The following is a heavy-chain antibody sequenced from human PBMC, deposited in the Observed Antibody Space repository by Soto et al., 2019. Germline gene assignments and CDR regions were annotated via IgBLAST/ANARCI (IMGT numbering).Heavy chain of an antibody. Sequence: SETLSLTCAVSGGSISSSNWWSWVRQPPGKGLEWIGEIYHSGSTNYNPSLKSRVTISVGKSKNQFSLRLSSVTAADTAVYYCARDAGYYSSSSGDWFDPWGQGTLVTVSS. J-gene: IGHJ5*02. CDR1: GGSISSSNW. D-gene: IGHD6-6*01. V-gene: IGHV4-4*02. CDR2: IYHSGST. CDR3: ARDAGYYSSSSGDWFDP.